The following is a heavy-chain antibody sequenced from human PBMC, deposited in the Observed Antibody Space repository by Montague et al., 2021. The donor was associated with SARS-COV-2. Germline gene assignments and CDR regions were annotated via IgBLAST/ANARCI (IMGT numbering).Heavy chain of an antibody. Sequence: SETLSLTCTVSGGSISSYYWSWIRQPPGKGLEWIGYIYYSGSTNYNPSLKSRVTISVDTSKNQFSLKLSSVTAADTAVYYCAREASFGELHDAFDIWGQGTMVTVSS. J-gene: IGHJ3*02. CDR1: GGSISSYY. V-gene: IGHV4-59*01. D-gene: IGHD3-10*01. CDR3: AREASFGELHDAFDI. CDR2: IYYSGST.